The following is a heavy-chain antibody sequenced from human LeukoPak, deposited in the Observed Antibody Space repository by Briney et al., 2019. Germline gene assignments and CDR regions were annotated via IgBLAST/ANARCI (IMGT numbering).Heavy chain of an antibody. V-gene: IGHV3-48*03. CDR3: GRGDYSSSWYLDH. D-gene: IGHD6-13*01. J-gene: IGHJ4*02. CDR1: GFNFSSYE. CDR2: ISTSGRTI. Sequence: TGGSLRLSCAASGFNFSSYEMIWVRQAPGKGLEWVSYISTSGRTIYYGDSVEGRFTISRDNAMNSLYLQMNSLRAEDTAVYYCGRGDYSSSWYLDHWGPGTLVTVS.